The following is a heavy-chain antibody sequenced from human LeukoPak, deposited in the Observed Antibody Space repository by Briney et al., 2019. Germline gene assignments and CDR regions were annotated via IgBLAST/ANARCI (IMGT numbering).Heavy chain of an antibody. Sequence: GGSLRLSCAASGFAFSSYAMHWVRQVPGKGLEWVAVISYDGSNKDYADSVKGRFTISRDNSKNTLYLQMNSLRVEDTAVYYCARGYYYDTGRFDPWGQGTLVTVSS. V-gene: IGHV3-30-3*01. CDR1: GFAFSSYA. J-gene: IGHJ5*02. CDR2: ISYDGSNK. CDR3: ARGYYYDTGRFDP. D-gene: IGHD3-22*01.